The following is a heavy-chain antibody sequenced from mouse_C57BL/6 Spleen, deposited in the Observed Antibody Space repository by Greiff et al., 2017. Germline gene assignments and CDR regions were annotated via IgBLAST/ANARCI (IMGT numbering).Heavy chain of an antibody. CDR3: TRDLYYFDY. CDR1: GFTFSSYA. V-gene: IGHV5-9-1*02. J-gene: IGHJ2*01. CDR2: ISSGGDYI. Sequence: EVMLVESGEGLVKPGGSLKLSCAASGFTFSSYAMSWVRQTPEKRLEWVAYISSGGDYISYADTVEGRFTISRDNARNTLYLQLISLKSEDTAMYYCTRDLYYFDYWGQGTTLTVSS.